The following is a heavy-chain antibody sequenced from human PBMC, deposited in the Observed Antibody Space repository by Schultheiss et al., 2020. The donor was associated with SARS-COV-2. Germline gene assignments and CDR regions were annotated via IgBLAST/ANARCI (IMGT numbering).Heavy chain of an antibody. D-gene: IGHD1-26*01. CDR2: ISGSGDST. CDR3: AKDLKVGATNWFDP. J-gene: IGHJ5*02. V-gene: IGHV3-23*01. Sequence: GESLKISCAASGFTFSSYAMSWVRQAPGKGLEWVSAISGSGDSTYYADAVKGRFTIARDNSKNTLYLQMNSLRAEDTAVYYCAKDLKVGATNWFDPWGQGTLVTVSS. CDR1: GFTFSSYA.